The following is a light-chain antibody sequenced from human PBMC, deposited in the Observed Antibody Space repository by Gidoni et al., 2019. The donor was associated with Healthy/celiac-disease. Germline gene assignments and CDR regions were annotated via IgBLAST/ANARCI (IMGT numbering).Light chain of an antibody. CDR2: DAS. J-gene: IGKJ4*01. Sequence: EIVLTQSPATLSLSPGERATLSCRASQSVSSYLAWYQQKPGQAPRLLIYDASNRATGIPARFSGRGSGTDFTLTISSLEPEDFAVYYCQQRSNGPRLTVGGGTKVEIK. CDR1: QSVSSY. V-gene: IGKV3-11*01. CDR3: QQRSNGPRLT.